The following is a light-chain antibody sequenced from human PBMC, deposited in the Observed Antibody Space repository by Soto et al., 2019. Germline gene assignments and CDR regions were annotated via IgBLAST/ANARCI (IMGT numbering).Light chain of an antibody. J-gene: IGLJ2*01. CDR2: EGS. CDR3: CSYAGSSTLV. Sequence: CTGTSSDVGSYNLVSWYQQHPGKAPKLMIYEGSKRPSGVSNRFSGSKSGNTASLTISGLQAEDEADYYCCSYAGSSTLVFGGGTKLTVL. CDR1: SSDVGSYNL. V-gene: IGLV2-23*01.